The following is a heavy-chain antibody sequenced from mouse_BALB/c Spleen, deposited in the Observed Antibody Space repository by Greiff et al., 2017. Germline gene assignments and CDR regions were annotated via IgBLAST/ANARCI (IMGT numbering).Heavy chain of an antibody. CDR3: ARGGDGYYVGWFAY. Sequence: VQGVESGPGLVAPSQSLSITCTVSGFSLTSYGVHWVRQPPGKGLEWLGVIWAGGSTNYNSALMSRLSISKDNSKSQVFLKMNSLQTDDTAMYYCARGGDGYYVGWFAYWGQGTLVTVSA. CDR2: IWAGGST. J-gene: IGHJ3*01. CDR1: GFSLTSYG. D-gene: IGHD2-3*01. V-gene: IGHV2-9*02.